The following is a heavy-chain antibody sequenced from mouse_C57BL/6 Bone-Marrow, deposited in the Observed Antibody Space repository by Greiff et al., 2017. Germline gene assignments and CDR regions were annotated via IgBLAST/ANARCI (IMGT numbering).Heavy chain of an antibody. J-gene: IGHJ3*01. D-gene: IGHD1-1*01. CDR3: ARGPLIYYYGSSISWFAY. CDR1: GYTFTSYT. CDR2: INPSSGYT. V-gene: IGHV1-4*01. Sequence: VQLQESGAELARPGASVKMSCKASGYTFTSYTMHWVKQRPGQGLEWIGYINPSSGYTKYNQKFKDKATLTADKSSSTAYMQLSSLTSEDSAVYYCARGPLIYYYGSSISWFAYGGQGTLVTVSA.